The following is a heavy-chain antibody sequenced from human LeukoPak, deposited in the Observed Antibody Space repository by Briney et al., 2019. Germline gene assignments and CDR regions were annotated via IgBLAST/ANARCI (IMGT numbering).Heavy chain of an antibody. CDR3: AREHLRFLEWLCDY. J-gene: IGHJ4*02. CDR2: ISGSGGST. Sequence: QPGGSLRLSCAASGFTFSSYAMSWVRQAPGKGLEWVSAISGSGGSTYYADSVKGRFTISRDNSKNTLYLQMNSLRAEDTAVYYCAREHLRFLEWLCDYWGQGTLVTVSS. D-gene: IGHD3-3*01. CDR1: GFTFSSYA. V-gene: IGHV3-23*01.